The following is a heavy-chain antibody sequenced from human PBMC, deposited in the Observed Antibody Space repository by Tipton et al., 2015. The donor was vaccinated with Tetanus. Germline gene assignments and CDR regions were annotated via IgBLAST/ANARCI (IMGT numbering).Heavy chain of an antibody. V-gene: IGHV3-33*01. CDR2: SWYDGTDK. J-gene: IGHJ4*02. Sequence: SLRLSCAASGFIFSSYGIHWVRQAPGKGLEWVAVSWYDGTDKYYADSVKGRFTISRDNSKNTLNLQMNSLRAEDTAVYYCAREADCRGGSGFSGGFDNWGQGTQVAVSS. CDR3: AREADCRGGSGFSGGFDN. D-gene: IGHD2-15*01. CDR1: GFIFSSYG.